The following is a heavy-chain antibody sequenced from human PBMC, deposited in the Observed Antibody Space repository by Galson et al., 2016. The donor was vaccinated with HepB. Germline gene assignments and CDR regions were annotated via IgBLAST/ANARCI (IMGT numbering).Heavy chain of an antibody. CDR3: ARHVVGYCGSASCSSYHLDD. CDR1: AVSISSDTYY. J-gene: IGHJ4*02. V-gene: IGHV4-39*01. CDR2: VSSDGST. Sequence: LSLTCTFSAVSISSDTYYWAWIRQPPGKGLEWIGSVSSDGSTYFTPSLRGRVTVSVDTSKRQFPLKLTSVTAADTAVYYCARHVVGYCGSASCSSYHLDDWGQGVLGTVSS. D-gene: IGHD2-2*01.